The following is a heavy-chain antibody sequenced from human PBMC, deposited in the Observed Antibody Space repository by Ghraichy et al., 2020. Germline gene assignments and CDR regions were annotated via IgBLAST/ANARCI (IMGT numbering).Heavy chain of an antibody. V-gene: IGHV3-30-3*01. D-gene: IGHD2-2*01. Sequence: GGSLRLSCAASGFTFSSYAFHWVRQAPGKGLEWVAVISYDGSNKYYVDSVEGRFTLSRDNSKNTLYLQMNNLRDEDTAVYYCARSGFHHQEGADHWGQGTLGTVSS. CDR2: ISYDGSNK. CDR1: GFTFSSYA. CDR3: ARSGFHHQEGADH. J-gene: IGHJ4*02.